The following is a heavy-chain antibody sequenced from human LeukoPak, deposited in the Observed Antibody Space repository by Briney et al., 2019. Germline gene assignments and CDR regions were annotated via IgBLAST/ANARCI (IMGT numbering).Heavy chain of an antibody. CDR1: GFTFSSYW. D-gene: IGHD4-17*01. V-gene: IGHV3-7*01. CDR2: IKQDGSEK. CDR3: ATGATTVTTGPWGWYFDL. Sequence: PGGSLRLSCAASGFTFSSYWMSWVRQAAGKGLEWVANIKQDGSEKYYVDSVKGRFTISRDNAKNTLYLQMNSLRAEDTAVYYCATGATTVTTGPWGWYFDLWGRGTLVTVSS. J-gene: IGHJ2*01.